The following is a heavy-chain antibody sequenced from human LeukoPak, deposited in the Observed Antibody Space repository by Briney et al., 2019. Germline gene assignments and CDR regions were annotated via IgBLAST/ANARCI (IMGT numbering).Heavy chain of an antibody. Sequence: GGSLRLSCAASGFTFSSYGMHWVRQAPGKGLEWVAVIWYDGSNKYYADSVEGRFTISRDNAKNTLYLQMNSLRAEDTAIYYCVRETGTIGYYMDVWGKGTTVTVSS. CDR3: VRETGTIGYYMDV. D-gene: IGHD2-15*01. V-gene: IGHV3-33*01. J-gene: IGHJ6*03. CDR1: GFTFSSYG. CDR2: IWYDGSNK.